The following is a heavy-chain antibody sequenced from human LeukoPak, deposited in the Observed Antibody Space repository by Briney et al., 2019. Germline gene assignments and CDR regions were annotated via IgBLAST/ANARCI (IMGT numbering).Heavy chain of an antibody. V-gene: IGHV4-59*01. CDR3: ARGHYSSSWYVFDY. CDR2: IYYSGST. CDR1: GYSISSYY. D-gene: IGHD6-13*01. Sequence: SETLSLTCTVSGYSISSYYWSWIRQPPGKGLEWIGYIYYSGSTNYNPSLRSRVIISIDTSKNQFSLKLSFVTAADTAVYYCARGHYSSSWYVFDYWGQGTLVTVSS. J-gene: IGHJ4*02.